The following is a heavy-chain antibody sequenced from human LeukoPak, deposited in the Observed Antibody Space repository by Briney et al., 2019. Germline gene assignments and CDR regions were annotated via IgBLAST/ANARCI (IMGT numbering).Heavy chain of an antibody. CDR3: ARDVGDIVVVPAVNWFDP. J-gene: IGHJ5*02. V-gene: IGHV1-18*01. Sequence: GASVKVSCKASGYTFTSYGISWVRQAPGQGREWRGWISAYNGNTNYAQKLQGRVTMTTDTSTSTAYMELRSLRSDDTAVYYCARDVGDIVVVPAVNWFDPWGQGTLVTVSS. CDR2: ISAYNGNT. D-gene: IGHD2-2*01. CDR1: GYTFTSYG.